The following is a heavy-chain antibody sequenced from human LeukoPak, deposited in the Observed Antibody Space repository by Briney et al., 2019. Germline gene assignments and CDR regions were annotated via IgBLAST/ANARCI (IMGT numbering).Heavy chain of an antibody. CDR3: ARLVVAASSDY. Sequence: GGSLRLSCAASGFTFSSYSMNWVRQAPGKGLEWVSSISSSSYIYYADSVKGRFTISRDNAKNSLYLQMNSLRAEDTAVYYCARLVVAASSDYWGQGTLVTVSS. J-gene: IGHJ4*02. CDR1: GFTFSSYS. CDR2: ISSSSYI. V-gene: IGHV3-21*01. D-gene: IGHD2-15*01.